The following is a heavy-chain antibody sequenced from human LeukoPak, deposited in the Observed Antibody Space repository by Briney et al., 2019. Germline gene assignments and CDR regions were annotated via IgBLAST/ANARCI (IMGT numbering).Heavy chain of an antibody. D-gene: IGHD3-16*02. J-gene: IGHJ4*02. CDR3: ARDGYDYVWGSYRPYYFDY. CDR1: GGSFSGYY. CDR2: INHSGST. V-gene: IGHV4-34*01. Sequence: PSETLSLTCAVYGGSFSGYYWSWIRQPPGKGLEWIGEINHSGSTNYNPSLKSRVTISVDTSKNQFSLKLSSVTAADTAVYYCARDGYDYVWGSYRPYYFDYWGQGTLVTVSS.